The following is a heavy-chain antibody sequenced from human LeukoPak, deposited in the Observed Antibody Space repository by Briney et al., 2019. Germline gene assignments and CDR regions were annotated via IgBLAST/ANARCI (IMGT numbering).Heavy chain of an antibody. D-gene: IGHD1-26*01. CDR3: ARLRGLLPRYFDY. J-gene: IGHJ4*02. CDR1: GGSFSGYY. Sequence: SETLSLTCAVYGGSFSGYYWSWIRQPPGKGLEWIGYIYYSGSTNYNPSLKSRVTISVDTSKNQFSLKLSSVTAADTAVYYCARLRGLLPRYFDYWGQGTLVTVSS. CDR2: IYYSGST. V-gene: IGHV4-59*08.